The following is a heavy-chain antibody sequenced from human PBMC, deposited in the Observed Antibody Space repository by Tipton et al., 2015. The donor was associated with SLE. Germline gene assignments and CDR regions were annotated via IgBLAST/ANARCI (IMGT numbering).Heavy chain of an antibody. CDR1: DGSISSGGYY. Sequence: GLVKPSETMSLTCIVSDGSISSGGYYWSWIRQPPGKGLEWIGDIYYSGSTNFNPSLKSRVTMSVDTSKNQFSLKLRSVTAADTAVYYCARGLRWGNAWCFDVWGRGTQVTVSS. CDR3: ARGLRWGNAWCFDV. J-gene: IGHJ2*01. CDR2: IYYSGST. V-gene: IGHV4-61*08. D-gene: IGHD7-27*01.